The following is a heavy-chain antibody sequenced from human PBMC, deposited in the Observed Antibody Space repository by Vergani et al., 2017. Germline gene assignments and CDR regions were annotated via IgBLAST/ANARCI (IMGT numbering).Heavy chain of an antibody. Sequence: EVQLLESGGDLVQPGGSLRLSCTASGFTFSSYWMSWVRQAPGKGLEWVAHIKQDGSEKYYVDSVKGRFTISRDNAENSVYLEMNSLRVEDTAVYYCATMGGATFNRPYNWFDPRGQGTLVTVSS. J-gene: IGHJ5*02. V-gene: IGHV3-7*01. CDR1: GFTFSSYW. CDR3: ATMGGATFNRPYNWFDP. D-gene: IGHD1-26*01. CDR2: IKQDGSEK.